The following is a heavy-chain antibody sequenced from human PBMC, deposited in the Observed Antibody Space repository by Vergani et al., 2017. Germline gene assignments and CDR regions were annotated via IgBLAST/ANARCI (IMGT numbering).Heavy chain of an antibody. CDR2: ISNSGNTI. D-gene: IGHD2-2*01. CDR1: GFSFSDHY. Sequence: QVQLVESGGGLVKPGGSLRLSCAASGFSFSDHYMTWTRQAPGKGLEWVSYISNSGNTIEYADSVKGRFSISRDNAKSSLFLQMDSLRAEDTAVYYCARVRMYCSSTSCPGGHFQHWGQGTLVTVSS. CDR3: ARVRMYCSSTSCPGGHFQH. J-gene: IGHJ1*01. V-gene: IGHV3-11*01.